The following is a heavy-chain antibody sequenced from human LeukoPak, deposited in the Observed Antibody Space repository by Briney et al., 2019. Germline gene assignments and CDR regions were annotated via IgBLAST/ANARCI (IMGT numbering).Heavy chain of an antibody. CDR3: ARIGRESSTGWLDY. Sequence: ASVKVSCKASGYTFIDYYFNWVRQAPGQGPEWMGRINVKSGATDYAQKFQGRVTVTRDTSISTAYMELSSLRSDDTAVYYCARIGRESSTGWLDYWGQGTLVTVSS. V-gene: IGHV1-2*06. D-gene: IGHD6-19*01. CDR2: INVKSGAT. J-gene: IGHJ4*02. CDR1: GYTFIDYY.